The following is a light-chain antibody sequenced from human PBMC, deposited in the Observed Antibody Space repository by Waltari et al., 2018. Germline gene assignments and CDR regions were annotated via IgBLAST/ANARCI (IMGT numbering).Light chain of an antibody. CDR3: QKYASLPAT. J-gene: IGKJ1*01. CDR2: DTS. V-gene: IGKV3-20*01. Sequence: EVVLTQSPGTLSLSPGEGATLSCRASQSVSRSLAWYQQKPGQAPRLRIYDTSRRATGIPDRFSGSGSGTDFSLTISRLEPEDFAMYYCQKYASLPATFGQGTKVEIK. CDR1: QSVSRS.